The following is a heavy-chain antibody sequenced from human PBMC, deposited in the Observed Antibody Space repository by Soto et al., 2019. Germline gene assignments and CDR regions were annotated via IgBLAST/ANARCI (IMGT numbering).Heavy chain of an antibody. Sequence: QVQLVQSGAEVKEPGASVKVSCKASGYTYTSYDIDRVRQATGQGHAWMGWMNPNSGNTVYAQKFQGRVTMTRNTSISTAYTELSSLRSEDTAVYYCAREKVVGATGNWGQGTLVTVSS. CDR3: AREKVVGATGN. J-gene: IGHJ4*02. V-gene: IGHV1-8*01. D-gene: IGHD1-1*01. CDR2: MNPNSGNT. CDR1: GYTYTSYD.